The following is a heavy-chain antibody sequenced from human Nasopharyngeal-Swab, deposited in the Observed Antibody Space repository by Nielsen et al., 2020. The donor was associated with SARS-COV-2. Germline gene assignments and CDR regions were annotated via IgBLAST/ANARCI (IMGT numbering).Heavy chain of an antibody. V-gene: IGHV3-30-3*01. CDR2: ISYDGSNK. CDR1: GFTFSSHA. CDR3: ARGYPEPYDSSGYYDYFDY. D-gene: IGHD3-22*01. Sequence: GGSLRLSCAASGFTFSSHAMHWVRQAPGKGLEWVAVISYDGSNKYYADSVKGRFTISRDNSKNTLYLQMNSLRAEDTAVYYCARGYPEPYDSSGYYDYFDYWGQGTLVTVSS. J-gene: IGHJ4*02.